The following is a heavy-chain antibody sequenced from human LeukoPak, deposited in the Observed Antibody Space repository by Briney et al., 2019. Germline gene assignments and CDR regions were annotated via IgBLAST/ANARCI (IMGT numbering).Heavy chain of an antibody. Sequence: PSQTLSLTCAVSGGSISSGGYSWSWIRQPPGKDLEWIGYIYHSGSTYYNPSLKSRVTISVDRSKNQFSLKLSSVTAADTAVYYCARSYSQGSWYPPQTVDYWGQGTLVTVSS. CDR1: GGSISSGGYS. J-gene: IGHJ4*02. V-gene: IGHV4-30-2*01. CDR2: IYHSGST. CDR3: ARSYSQGSWYPPQTVDY. D-gene: IGHD6-13*01.